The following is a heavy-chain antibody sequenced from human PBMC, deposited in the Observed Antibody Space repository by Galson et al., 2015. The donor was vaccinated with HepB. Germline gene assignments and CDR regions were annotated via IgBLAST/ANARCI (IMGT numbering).Heavy chain of an antibody. CDR3: ARGEGGYSYGLPFDY. D-gene: IGHD5-18*01. J-gene: IGHJ4*02. Sequence: VRQAPGQGLEWMGGIIPIFGTANYAQKFQGRVTITADESTSTAYMELSSLRSEDTAVYYCARGEGGYSYGLPFDYWGQGTLVTVSS. CDR2: IIPIFGTA. V-gene: IGHV1-69*01.